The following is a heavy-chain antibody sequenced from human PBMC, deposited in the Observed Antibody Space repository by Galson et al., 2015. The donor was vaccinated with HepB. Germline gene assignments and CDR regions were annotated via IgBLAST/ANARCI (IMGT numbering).Heavy chain of an antibody. CDR1: GFTFSSYG. Sequence: SLRLSCAASGFTFSSYGMHWVRQAPGKGLEWVAVISYDGSNKYYADSVKGRFTISRDNSKNTLYLQMNSLRAEDTAVYYCAKGLDYGGNSDGYWGQGTLVTVSS. CDR3: AKGLDYGGNSDGY. V-gene: IGHV3-30*18. J-gene: IGHJ4*02. D-gene: IGHD4-23*01. CDR2: ISYDGSNK.